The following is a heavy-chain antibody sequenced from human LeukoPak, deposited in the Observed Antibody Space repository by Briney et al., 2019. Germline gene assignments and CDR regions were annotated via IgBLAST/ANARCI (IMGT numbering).Heavy chain of an antibody. Sequence: GGSLGLSCAASGFTFSSYEMNWVRQAPGKGLEWVSYISSSGSTIYYADSVKGRFTISREIAKNSLYLQMNSLRAEDTAVYYCARSSGVYDILTGYYNRAFDIWGQGTLVTVSS. D-gene: IGHD3-9*01. J-gene: IGHJ3*02. CDR1: GFTFSSYE. CDR2: ISSSGSTI. V-gene: IGHV3-48*03. CDR3: ARSSGVYDILTGYYNRAFDI.